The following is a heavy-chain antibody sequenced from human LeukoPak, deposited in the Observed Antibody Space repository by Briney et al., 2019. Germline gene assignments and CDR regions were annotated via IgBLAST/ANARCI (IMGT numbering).Heavy chain of an antibody. V-gene: IGHV4-39*01. D-gene: IGHD3-16*01. CDR3: ARLDGAWGYFDY. CDR1: GGSISSDAYY. CDR2: IYHSGST. J-gene: IGHJ4*02. Sequence: SETLSLTCTVSGGSISSDAYYWGWIRQPPKKELEWIGTIYHSGSTYLNPSLRSRLTISVDTSKNQFSLNLSSVTAADTAVYYCARLDGAWGYFDYWGQGTLVTVSS.